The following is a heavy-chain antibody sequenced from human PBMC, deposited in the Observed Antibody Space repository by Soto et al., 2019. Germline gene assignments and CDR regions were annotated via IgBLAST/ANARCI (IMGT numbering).Heavy chain of an antibody. CDR1: GFTFSDHY. V-gene: IGHV3-72*01. Sequence: GGSLRLSCAASGFTFSDHYMDWVRQAPGKGLEWVGRTRNKANSYTTEYAASVKGRFTISRDDSKNSLYLQMNSLRAEDTAIYYCAKDPLWYSSSWYPNWFGPWGQGTLVTVSS. D-gene: IGHD6-13*01. J-gene: IGHJ5*02. CDR3: AKDPLWYSSSWYPNWFGP. CDR2: TRNKANSYTT.